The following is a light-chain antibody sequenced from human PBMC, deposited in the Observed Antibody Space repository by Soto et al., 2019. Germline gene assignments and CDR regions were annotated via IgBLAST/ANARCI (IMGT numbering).Light chain of an antibody. CDR1: QSVSGNY. CDR2: AAS. CDR3: QLYGSSPPRYT. J-gene: IGKJ2*01. V-gene: IGKV3-20*01. Sequence: EIVLTQSPGTLYLSPGERATLSCRASQSVSGNYLAWDQQKRGQAPRLLIYAASARATGIPDRFSGSGSGTDFTLTISRLEPEDFAVYFCQLYGSSPPRYTFAQGTKLEIK.